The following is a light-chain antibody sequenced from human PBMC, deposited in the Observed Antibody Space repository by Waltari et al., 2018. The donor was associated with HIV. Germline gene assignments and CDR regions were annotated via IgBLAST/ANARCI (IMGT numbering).Light chain of an antibody. Sequence: DIQMTQSPSSLSASLGDRVTITCRASEHIGNSIVWYQQKPGKAPNLLVYAASSLTGGVPSRFSGSRSGTDYTLSINSLQPEDFATYYCQQCYTNPLTFGPGTRVDVK. CDR3: QQCYTNPLT. CDR2: AAS. J-gene: IGKJ3*01. CDR1: EHIGNS. V-gene: IGKV1-NL1*01.